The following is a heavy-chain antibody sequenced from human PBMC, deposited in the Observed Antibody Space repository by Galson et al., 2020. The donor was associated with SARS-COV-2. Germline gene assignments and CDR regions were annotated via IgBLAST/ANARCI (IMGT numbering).Heavy chain of an antibody. CDR1: GYTFTSYA. CDR3: ARIQASLLWFGELWYYFDY. Sequence: ASVKVSCKASGYTFTSYAMNWVRQAPGQGLEWMGWINTNTGNPTYAQGFTGRFVFSLDTSVSTAYLQISSLKAEDTAVYYCARIQASLLWFGELWYYFDYWGQGTLVTVSS. V-gene: IGHV7-4-1*02. J-gene: IGHJ4*02. D-gene: IGHD3-10*01. CDR2: INTNTGNP.